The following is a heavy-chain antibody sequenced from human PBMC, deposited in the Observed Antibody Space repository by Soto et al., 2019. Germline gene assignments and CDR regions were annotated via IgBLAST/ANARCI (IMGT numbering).Heavy chain of an antibody. CDR3: ARDCRWLVLRAPSAVEAGCY. D-gene: IGHD6-19*01. CDR2: ISSSSSTI. Sequence: EVQLVESGGGLVQPGGSLRLSCAASGFTFSSYSMNWVRQAPGKGLEWVSYISSSSSTIYYADSVKGRFTISRDNAKNSLYLQMNSLRDEDTAVYYCARDCRWLVLRAPSAVEAGCYWGQGTLVTVSS. V-gene: IGHV3-48*02. CDR1: GFTFSSYS. J-gene: IGHJ4*02.